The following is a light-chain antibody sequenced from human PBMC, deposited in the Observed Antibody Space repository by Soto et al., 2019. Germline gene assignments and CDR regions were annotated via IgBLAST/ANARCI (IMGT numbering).Light chain of an antibody. CDR3: QQSYSTPLVS. Sequence: DIRMTQSPSTLSASVGDRVTITCRASQSISSWLAWYQQKPGKAPKLLIYDASSLQSGVPSRFSGSGSGTDFALTISSLQPEDFATYYCQQSYSTPLVSFGGGTKVEIK. J-gene: IGKJ4*01. CDR1: QSISSW. V-gene: IGKV1-39*01. CDR2: DAS.